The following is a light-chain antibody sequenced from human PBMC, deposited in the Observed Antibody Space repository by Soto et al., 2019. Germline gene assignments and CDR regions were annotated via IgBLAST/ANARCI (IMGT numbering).Light chain of an antibody. CDR1: RSDVGGYNY. Sequence: QFVLTQPASVSGSPGQSITISCTGTRSDVGGYNYVSWHQQHPGKAPKLMIYDVTNRPSGVSDRFSGSKSGNTASLTISGLQAEDEADYYCSSYTSSSTYVFGAGTKVTVL. J-gene: IGLJ1*01. CDR3: SSYTSSSTYV. V-gene: IGLV2-14*01. CDR2: DVT.